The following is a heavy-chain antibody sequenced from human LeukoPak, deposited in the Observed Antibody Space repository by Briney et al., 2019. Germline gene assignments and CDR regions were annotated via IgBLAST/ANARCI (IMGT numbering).Heavy chain of an antibody. CDR3: TREGDGYNPFDY. J-gene: IGHJ4*02. Sequence: PGGSLRLSCTASGFTFGDYAMSWVRQAPGKGLEWVGFIRSKAYGGTTEYAASVKGRFTISRDDSKSIAYLQMNSLKTEDTAVYYCTREGDGYNPFDYWGQGTLVTVSS. CDR1: GFTFGDYA. V-gene: IGHV3-49*04. D-gene: IGHD5-24*01. CDR2: IRSKAYGGTT.